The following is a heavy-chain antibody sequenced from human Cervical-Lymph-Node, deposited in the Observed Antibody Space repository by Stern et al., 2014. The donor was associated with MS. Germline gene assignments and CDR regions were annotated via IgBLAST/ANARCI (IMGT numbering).Heavy chain of an antibody. D-gene: IGHD1-14*01. CDR1: GLTFSNYA. V-gene: IGHV3-23*04. CDR2: ISGSGGNT. J-gene: IGHJ6*02. Sequence: EVQLVESGGGLVQPEGSLRLSCAASGLTFSNYAMNWVRPAPGKGLEWVSGISGSGGNTYYAASVKGRFTISRDNSKNTLYLQMHSLRAEDTAVYSCAKSSTGFDAYALDVWGQGTTVTVSS. CDR3: AKSSTGFDAYALDV.